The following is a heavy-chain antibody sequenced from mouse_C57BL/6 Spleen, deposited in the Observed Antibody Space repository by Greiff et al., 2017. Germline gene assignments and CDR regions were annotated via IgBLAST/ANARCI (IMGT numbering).Heavy chain of an antibody. V-gene: IGHV1-72*01. Sequence: QVQLQQPGAELVKPGASVKLSCKASGYTFTSYWMHWVKQRPGRGLEWIGRIDPNSGGTKYNEKFKSKATLTVDKPSSTAYMPLSSLTSEDSAVXYCARSDYSNYGGFAYWGQGTLVTVSA. CDR1: GYTFTSYW. CDR3: ARSDYSNYGGFAY. D-gene: IGHD2-5*01. J-gene: IGHJ3*01. CDR2: IDPNSGGT.